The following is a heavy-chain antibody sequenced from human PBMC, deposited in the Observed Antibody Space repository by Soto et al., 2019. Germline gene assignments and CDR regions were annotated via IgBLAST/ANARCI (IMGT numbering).Heavy chain of an antibody. Sequence: EVQLLESGGGLVQPGGSLRLXCAASGFTFSSYAMSWVRQAPGKGXXWVSAISGSGGSTYYADSVKGRFTISRDNSKNTLYLQIXXLRAEDTAVYYCAKDSSSSWYGGRVYYWGQGTLVTVSS. CDR2: ISGSGGST. J-gene: IGHJ4*02. CDR1: GFTFSSYA. CDR3: AKDSSSSWYGGRVYY. V-gene: IGHV3-23*01. D-gene: IGHD6-13*01.